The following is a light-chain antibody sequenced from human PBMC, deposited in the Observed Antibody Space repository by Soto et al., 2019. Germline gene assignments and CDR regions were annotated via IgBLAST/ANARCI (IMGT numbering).Light chain of an antibody. J-gene: IGKJ2*01. CDR2: GTS. CDR1: QSVSTNY. CDR3: QQYGHSPHT. V-gene: IGKV3-20*01. Sequence: EIVLTQSPDTLSLSSGERGTLSCRASQSVSTNYLAWYQQKPGQAPRLLIYGTSSRATGIPDRFSGSGSGTDFTLTISRLEPEDFAVYYCQQYGHSPHTFGQGTKLEIK.